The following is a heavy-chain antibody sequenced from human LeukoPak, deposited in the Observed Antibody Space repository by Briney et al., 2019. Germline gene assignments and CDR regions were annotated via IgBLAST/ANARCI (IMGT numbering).Heavy chain of an antibody. J-gene: IGHJ4*02. D-gene: IGHD6-19*01. CDR1: GFTFSSYA. V-gene: IGHV3-64*01. CDR3: ARDHSGSSGSAGAFDY. Sequence: GGSLRLSCAASGFTFSSYAMHWVRQAPGKGLEYVSAISSNGGSTYYANSVKGRFTISRDNSKNTLYLQMGSLRAEDMAVYYCARDHSGSSGSAGAFDYWGQGTLVTVSS. CDR2: ISSNGGST.